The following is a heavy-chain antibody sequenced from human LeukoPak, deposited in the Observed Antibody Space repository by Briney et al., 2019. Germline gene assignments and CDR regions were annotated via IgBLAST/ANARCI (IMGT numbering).Heavy chain of an antibody. D-gene: IGHD5-18*01. CDR1: GFTFSSYA. CDR2: ISYDGSNK. Sequence: GGSLRLSCAASGFTFSSYAMHWVRQAPGKGLEWVAVISYDGSNKYYADSVKGRFTISRDNSKNTLYLQMNSLRAEDTAVYYCARSTAMVKFFISYWGQGTLVTASS. J-gene: IGHJ4*02. V-gene: IGHV3-30-3*01. CDR3: ARSTAMVKFFISY.